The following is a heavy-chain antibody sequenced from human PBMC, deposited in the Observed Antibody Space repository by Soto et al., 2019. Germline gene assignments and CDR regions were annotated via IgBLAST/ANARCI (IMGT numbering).Heavy chain of an antibody. CDR1: GGTSTIYT. D-gene: IGHD3-3*02. CDR3: ATDKYGAGRVGVHF. Sequence: QVQLVQSGAEVKKPGASLRVSCETSGGTSTIYTITWVRQAPGQGLQWMGRIVPTLRITNYAQEFQGRLPMTADSSTSTAHIELTSLTSEGTAVYYCATDKYGAGRVGVHFWGQGTLVTVSS. V-gene: IGHV1-69*08. CDR2: IVPTLRIT. J-gene: IGHJ4*02.